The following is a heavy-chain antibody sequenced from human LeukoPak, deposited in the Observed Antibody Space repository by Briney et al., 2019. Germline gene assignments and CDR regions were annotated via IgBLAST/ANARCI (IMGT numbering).Heavy chain of an antibody. D-gene: IGHD2-15*01. CDR1: GFTFSSYG. Sequence: GRSLRLSCAASGFTFSSYGMHWVRQAPGKGLEWVAVISYDGSNKCYADSEKGRFTISRDNSKNTLYLQMNSLRAEDTAVYYCAKRAVVVAAKFGNYFDYWGQGTLVTVSS. CDR3: AKRAVVVAAKFGNYFDY. V-gene: IGHV3-30*18. J-gene: IGHJ4*02. CDR2: ISYDGSNK.